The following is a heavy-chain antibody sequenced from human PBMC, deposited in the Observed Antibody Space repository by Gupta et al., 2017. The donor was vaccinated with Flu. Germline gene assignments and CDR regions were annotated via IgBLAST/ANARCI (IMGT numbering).Heavy chain of an antibody. CDR3: ARVPRPTGDSSGYYKTPDY. CDR1: GYTFTGYY. CDR2: INPNSGGT. V-gene: IGHV1-2*02. Sequence: QVQLVQSGAEVKKPGASVKVSCKASGYTFTGYYMHWVRQAPGQGLEWMGWINPNSGGTNYAQKFQGRVTMTRDTSISTAYMELSRLRSDDTAVYYCARVPRPTGDSSGYYKTPDYWGQGTLVTVSS. J-gene: IGHJ4*02. D-gene: IGHD3-22*01.